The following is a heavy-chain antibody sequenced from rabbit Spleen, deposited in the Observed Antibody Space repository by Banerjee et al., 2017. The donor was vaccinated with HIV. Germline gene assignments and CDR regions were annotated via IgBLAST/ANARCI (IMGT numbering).Heavy chain of an antibody. J-gene: IGHJ6*01. CDR1: GFSLTSNDY. V-gene: IGHV1S40*01. CDR2: IYAGSSGFT. CDR3: ARDTSTSFSSYGMDL. D-gene: IGHD1-1*01. Sequence: QSLEESGGDLVKPGASLTLTCTASGFSLTSNDYMCWVRQAPGKGLEWIACIYAGSSGFTYHATWAKGRFTISKISSTTVTLQMTSLTAADTATYFCARDTSTSFSSYGMDLWGPGTLVTVS.